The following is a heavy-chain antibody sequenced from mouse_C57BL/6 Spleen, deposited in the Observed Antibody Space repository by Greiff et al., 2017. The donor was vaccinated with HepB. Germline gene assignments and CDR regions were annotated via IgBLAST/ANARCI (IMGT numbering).Heavy chain of an antibody. Sequence: QVQLQQPGAELVKPGASVKMSCKASGYTFTSYWITWVKQRPGQGLEWIGDIYPGSGSTNYNEKFKSKATLTVDTSSSTAYMQLSSLTSEDSAVYYWAREGTAQGLGYYYAMDYWGQGTSVTVSS. CDR3: AREGTAQGLGYYYAMDY. V-gene: IGHV1-55*01. CDR2: IYPGSGST. J-gene: IGHJ4*01. D-gene: IGHD3-2*02. CDR1: GYTFTSYW.